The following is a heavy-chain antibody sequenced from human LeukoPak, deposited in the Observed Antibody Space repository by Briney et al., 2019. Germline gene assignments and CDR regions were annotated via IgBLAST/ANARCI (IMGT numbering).Heavy chain of an antibody. D-gene: IGHD3-3*01. Sequence: GGSLRLSCAASGFTFSNYAMHWVRQAPGKGLEYVSAISSNGGSTYYANSVKGRFTISRDNSQNTLYLQMGSLRAEDMAVYYCARDSGAKIYDFWSGQYMDVWGKGTTVTVSS. V-gene: IGHV3-64*01. CDR3: ARDSGAKIYDFWSGQYMDV. J-gene: IGHJ6*03. CDR2: ISSNGGST. CDR1: GFTFSNYA.